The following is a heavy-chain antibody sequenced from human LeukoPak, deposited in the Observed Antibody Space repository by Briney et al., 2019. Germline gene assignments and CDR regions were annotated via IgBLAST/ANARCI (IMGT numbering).Heavy chain of an antibody. CDR2: IYTSGST. CDR3: ARGYSSWIGSEYYYYMDV. Sequence: SETLSLTCTVSGGSISSYYWSWIRQPAGKGLEWIGRIYTSGSTNYNPSLKSRVTMSVDTSKNQFSLKLSSVTAADTAVYYCARGYSSWIGSEYYYYMDVWGKGTTVTVSS. J-gene: IGHJ6*03. CDR1: GGSISSYY. D-gene: IGHD6-13*01. V-gene: IGHV4-4*07.